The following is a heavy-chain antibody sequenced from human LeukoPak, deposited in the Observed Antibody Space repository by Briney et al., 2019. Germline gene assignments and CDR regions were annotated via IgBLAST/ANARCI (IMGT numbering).Heavy chain of an antibody. V-gene: IGHV3-9*02. J-gene: IGHJ6*03. Sequence: SPRPSCATSGIPSDAYAMNCVRQIPRNRQEWASGIRRTIGSIGYADSVKGRFNISRANAKNTMYLLMNSMRVDGTAMYYWTKEGGYCSSTSCYAGIGVDYYYYMVVWGKGTKVTVSS. CDR1: GIPSDAYA. CDR2: IRRTIGSI. D-gene: IGHD2-2*01. CDR3: TKEGGYCSSTSCYAGIGVDYYYYMVV.